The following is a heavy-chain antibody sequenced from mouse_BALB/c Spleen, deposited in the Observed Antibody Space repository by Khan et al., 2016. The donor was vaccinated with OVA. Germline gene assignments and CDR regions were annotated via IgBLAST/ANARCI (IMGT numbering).Heavy chain of an antibody. CDR1: GYTFTTAG. D-gene: IGHD2-10*01. V-gene: IGHV9-4*02. J-gene: IGHJ4*01. CDR3: TRGRAAYYRNDGGAMEY. CDR2: INTHSGVP. Sequence: QIQLVQSGPELKKPGETVRISCKASGYTFTTAGIQWVQKMPGKGLKWIGWINTHSGVPNYAEDFKGRFAFSLEISVNTAYLQITNLRNEDTATYVYTRGRAAYYRNDGGAMEYWGQGTSVTVSS.